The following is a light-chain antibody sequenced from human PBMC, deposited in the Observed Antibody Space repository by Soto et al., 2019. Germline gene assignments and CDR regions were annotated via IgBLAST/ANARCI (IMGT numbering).Light chain of an antibody. CDR3: SSYTTNSTPYV. CDR1: SGDVGGYNY. CDR2: EVS. V-gene: IGLV2-14*01. Sequence: QSVLTQPASVSGSPGQSITISCTGSSGDVGGYNYVSWYQQHPGKAPKLIIYEVSNRPSGVSNRFSGSKSGNTASLTISGLQAEDEADYYCSSYTTNSTPYVFGTGTKVTVL. J-gene: IGLJ1*01.